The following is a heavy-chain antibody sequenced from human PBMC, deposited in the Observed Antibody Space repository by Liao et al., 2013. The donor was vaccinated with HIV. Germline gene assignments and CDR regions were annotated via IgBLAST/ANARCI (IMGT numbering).Heavy chain of an antibody. CDR3: TRDLGWIQLSRFDP. D-gene: IGHD5-18*01. CDR2: INHSGTT. Sequence: QVQLQQWGAGLVKPSETLSLTCAVYGGSFSGYYWSWVRQSPQKGLEWLGEINHSGTTNRNPSLKRRVTLSVDTSKNQFSLRLTSVTAADTAVYYCTRDLGWIQLSRFDPWGQGTLVTVSS. J-gene: IGHJ5*02. V-gene: IGHV4-34*02. CDR1: GGSFSGYY.